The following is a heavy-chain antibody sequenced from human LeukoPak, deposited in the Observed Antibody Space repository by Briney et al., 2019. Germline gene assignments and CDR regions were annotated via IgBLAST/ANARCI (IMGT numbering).Heavy chain of an antibody. CDR1: GYTFAGYY. CDR3: ARMEGLYSGSYNFDY. D-gene: IGHD1-26*01. Sequence: ASVKVSCKASGYTFAGYYMHWVRQAPGQGLEWMGWINPKSGGTNYAQKFQGRVTMTRDTSISTAYMELSRLRSDDTAVYYCARMEGLYSGSYNFDYWGQGTLVTVSS. CDR2: INPKSGGT. V-gene: IGHV1-2*02. J-gene: IGHJ4*02.